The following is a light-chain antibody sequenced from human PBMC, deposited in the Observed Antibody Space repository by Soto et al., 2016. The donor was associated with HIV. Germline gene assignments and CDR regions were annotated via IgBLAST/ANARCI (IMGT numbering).Light chain of an antibody. Sequence: EIVMTQSPLSLPATPGETASISCRSSQSLLHSNGYIYLDWYVQKPGQSPQLLIYLGSNRASGVPDRFSGSGSGTDFTLKIRRVEAEDVGVYYCMQALQTPPTFGQGTKLEIK. CDR2: LGS. CDR1: QSLLHSNGYIY. V-gene: IGKV2-28*01. CDR3: MQALQTPPT. J-gene: IGKJ2*01.